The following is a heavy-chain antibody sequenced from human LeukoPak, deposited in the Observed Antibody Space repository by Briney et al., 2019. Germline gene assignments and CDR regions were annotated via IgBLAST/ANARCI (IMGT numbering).Heavy chain of an antibody. CDR3: ARAPWYGYSDIYYFDY. Sequence: GGSLRLSCAASGFTFSSYAMHWVRQAPGKGLEWVAVISYDGSNKYYADSVKGRFTISRDNSKNMLYLQMNNLRAEDTAVYYCARAPWYGYSDIYYFDYWGQGTLVTVSS. D-gene: IGHD3-22*01. V-gene: IGHV3-30*04. CDR1: GFTFSSYA. CDR2: ISYDGSNK. J-gene: IGHJ4*02.